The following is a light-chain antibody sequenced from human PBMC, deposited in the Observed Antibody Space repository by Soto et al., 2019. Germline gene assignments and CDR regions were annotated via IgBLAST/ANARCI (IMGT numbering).Light chain of an antibody. CDR3: RSSDRSMSAVV. J-gene: IGLJ1*01. V-gene: IGLV1-40*01. Sequence: QPVLTQPPPVSGAPGQRATISCTGSNSKIGAGLDVHTSQQRPGTAPTPPIIANNNRPSGVPCRFSGCKSATYPSLPTTGVLVEEEADYYCRSSDRSMSAVVFGTGTKVTVL. CDR2: ANN. CDR1: NSKIGAGLD.